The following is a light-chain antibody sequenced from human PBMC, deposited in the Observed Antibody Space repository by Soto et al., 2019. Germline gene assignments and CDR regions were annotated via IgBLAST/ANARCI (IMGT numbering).Light chain of an antibody. J-gene: IGLJ2*01. CDR3: CSYAGPYVL. CDR2: DVS. Sequence: QSALTQPPSASGSPGQSVTISCTGTSSDVGGYNYVSWYQHHPGKAPKLIIYDVSQRPSGVPDRFSGSKSANSASLTISGLQAEDEADYYCCSYAGPYVLFGGGTKLTVL. CDR1: SSDVGGYNY. V-gene: IGLV2-8*01.